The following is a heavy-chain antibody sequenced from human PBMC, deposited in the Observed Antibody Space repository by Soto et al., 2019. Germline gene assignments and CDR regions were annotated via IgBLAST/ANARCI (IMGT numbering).Heavy chain of an antibody. D-gene: IGHD2-21*02. Sequence: QITLKESGPTLVKPTQTLTLTCTFSGFSLSTIGVGVGWIRQPPGKALEWLALIYWDDDKRYSPSLKSRLTVTXXTXXXXVXLTXTNXDXVXXXXYXCVQSRCXXDXLQSYSSHSYYGLDVWGQGTTVTVSS. CDR2: IYWDDDK. J-gene: IGHJ6*02. V-gene: IGHV2-5*02. CDR3: VQSRCXXDXLQSYSSHSYYGLDV. CDR1: GFSLSTIGVG.